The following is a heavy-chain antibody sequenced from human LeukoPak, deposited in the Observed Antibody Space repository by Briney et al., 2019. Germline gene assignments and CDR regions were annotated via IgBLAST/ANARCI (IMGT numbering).Heavy chain of an antibody. J-gene: IGHJ4*02. D-gene: IGHD2-2*03. CDR2: ISAYNGNT. V-gene: IGHV1-18*01. Sequence: GASVKVSCKASGYTFTSYGISWVRQAPGQGLEWMGWISAYNGNTNYAQKLQGRVTMTTDTSTSTAYMELRGLRSDDTAVYYCASGYCSSTSCYGFDYWGQGTLVTVSS. CDR3: ASGYCSSTSCYGFDY. CDR1: GYTFTSYG.